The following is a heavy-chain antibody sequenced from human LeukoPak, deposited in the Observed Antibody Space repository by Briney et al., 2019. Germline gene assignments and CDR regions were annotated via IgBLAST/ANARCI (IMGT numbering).Heavy chain of an antibody. CDR3: AKGVSYYFES. D-gene: IGHD3-10*01. CDR2: ISGSGAST. Sequence: PGGSLRLSCLTSGFTLSTNAMSWVRQAPGKGLEWISGISGSGASTYYADSVKGRFTISRDDSRNTLYLQMNSLRGDDTAVYYCAKGVSYYFESWGQGTLVTVSS. V-gene: IGHV3-23*01. J-gene: IGHJ4*02. CDR1: GFTLSTNA.